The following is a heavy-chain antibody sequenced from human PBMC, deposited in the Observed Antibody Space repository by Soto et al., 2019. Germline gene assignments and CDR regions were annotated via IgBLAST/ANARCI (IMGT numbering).Heavy chain of an antibody. CDR3: ARGERQQQRDY. D-gene: IGHD6-13*01. V-gene: IGHV4-4*02. CDR2: IYDSGST. J-gene: IGHJ4*02. Sequence: QVQLQESGPGLVKPSGTLSLTCAVSGDSISSSKWWSWVRQPPGKGLEWIGEIYDSGSTNYNPSLKSRVIIAVDKSKNQFSLKLSSVTDADTAGYYCARGERQQQRDYWGQGTLVTVSS. CDR1: GDSISSSKW.